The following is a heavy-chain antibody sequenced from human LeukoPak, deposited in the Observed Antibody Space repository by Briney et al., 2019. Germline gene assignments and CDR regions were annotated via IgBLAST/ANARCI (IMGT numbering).Heavy chain of an antibody. J-gene: IGHJ3*02. D-gene: IGHD3-9*01. CDR3: ARATREIRYFDWSDAFEI. Sequence: GASVKVSCKASGYTFTGYYMHWVRQAPGQGLEWMGWIKPYNGETKYAQKFQGRLTLTRDTSIRTAYMELSRLRPDDTAVYYCARATREIRYFDWSDAFEIWGQGTMVTVSS. CDR2: IKPYNGET. V-gene: IGHV1-2*02. CDR1: GYTFTGYY.